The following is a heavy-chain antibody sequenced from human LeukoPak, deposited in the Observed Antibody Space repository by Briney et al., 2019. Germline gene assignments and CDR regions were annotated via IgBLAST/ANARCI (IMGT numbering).Heavy chain of an antibody. CDR2: IDSGSGTI. CDR3: AREKGGSYSDY. V-gene: IGHV3-48*01. D-gene: IGHD3-16*01. Sequence: PGGSLRLSCAVSGFTFSTYSMNWVRQAPGKGLEWVSYIDSGSGTIYYTDSVKGRFTVSRDNAKNALYLQMNSLRVEDTAVYYCAREKGGSYSDYWGQGTLVTVSS. CDR1: GFTFSTYS. J-gene: IGHJ4*02.